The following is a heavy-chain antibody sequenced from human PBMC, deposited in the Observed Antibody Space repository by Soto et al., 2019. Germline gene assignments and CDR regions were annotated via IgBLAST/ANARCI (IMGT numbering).Heavy chain of an antibody. V-gene: IGHV3-7*01. CDR3: ARDCNWNDCYYYGMDV. D-gene: IGHD1-1*01. J-gene: IGHJ6*02. CDR1: GFTFSSYW. Sequence: EVQLVESGGGLVQPGGSLRLSCAASGFTFSSYWMSWVRQAPGKGLEWVANIKQDGSEKYYVDSVKGRFTISRDNAKNSLYLQMNSLRAEDTAVYYCARDCNWNDCYYYGMDVWGQGTTVTVSS. CDR2: IKQDGSEK.